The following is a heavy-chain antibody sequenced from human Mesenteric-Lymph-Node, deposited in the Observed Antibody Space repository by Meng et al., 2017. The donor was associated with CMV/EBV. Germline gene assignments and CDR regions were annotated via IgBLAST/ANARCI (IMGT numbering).Heavy chain of an antibody. D-gene: IGHD2/OR15-2a*01. V-gene: IGHV1-2*06. J-gene: IGHJ5*02. CDR2: INPNSGVS. Sequence: QVQLVQSRAEVGKPGASVRVSCKASGYLFTDFYIHWVRQAPGQGLEWMGRINPNSGVSNSAQNFQGRVTMTRDTSISTAYMELGRLTSDDTAVYYCARDNVNPEGFDPWGQGTLVTVSS. CDR3: ARDNVNPEGFDP. CDR1: GYLFTDFY.